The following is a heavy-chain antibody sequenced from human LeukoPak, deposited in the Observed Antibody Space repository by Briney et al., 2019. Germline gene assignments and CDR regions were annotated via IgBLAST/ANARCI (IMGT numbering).Heavy chain of an antibody. Sequence: SETLSLTCTVSGGSISSYYWSWIRQPPGKGLGWIGYIYYSGSTNYNPSLKSRVTISVDTSKNQFSLKLSSVTAADTAVYYCASTYSSSYEYFQHWGQGTLVTVSS. V-gene: IGHV4-59*01. CDR3: ASTYSSSYEYFQH. J-gene: IGHJ1*01. CDR2: IYYSGST. CDR1: GGSISSYY. D-gene: IGHD6-6*01.